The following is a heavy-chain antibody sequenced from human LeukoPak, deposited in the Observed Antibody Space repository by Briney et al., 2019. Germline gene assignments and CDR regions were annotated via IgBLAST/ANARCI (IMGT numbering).Heavy chain of an antibody. D-gene: IGHD3-16*02. Sequence: SGPTLVKPTQTLTLTCTFSGFSLSTSGVGVGWIRQPPGKALEWLALIYWDDDKRYSPSLKSRLTITKDTSKNQVVLTMTNMDPVDTATYYCAHADYVWGSYRYRPFDYWGQGTLVTVSS. CDR2: IYWDDDK. CDR3: AHADYVWGSYRYRPFDY. J-gene: IGHJ4*02. V-gene: IGHV2-5*02. CDR1: GFSLSTSGVG.